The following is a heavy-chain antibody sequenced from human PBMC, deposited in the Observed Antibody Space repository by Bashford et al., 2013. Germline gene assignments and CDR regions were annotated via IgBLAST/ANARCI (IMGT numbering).Heavy chain of an antibody. CDR3: ARDEARDFSSGLGGWFDP. D-gene: IGHD6-19*01. Sequence: WVRQAPGQGLEWMGWINPNSGGTNYAQKFQGWVTMTRDTSISTAYMELSRLRSDDTAVYYCARDEARDFSSGLGGWFDPVGPGNPGHRLL. J-gene: IGHJ5*02. CDR2: INPNSGGT. V-gene: IGHV1-2*04.